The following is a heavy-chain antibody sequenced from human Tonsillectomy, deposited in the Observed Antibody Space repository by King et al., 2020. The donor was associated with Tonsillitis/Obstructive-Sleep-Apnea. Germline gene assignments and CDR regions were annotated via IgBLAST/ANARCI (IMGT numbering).Heavy chain of an antibody. V-gene: IGHV3-53*01. CDR1: GFTVSSNY. CDR3: ARVLGAVDNYYYYYYMDV. J-gene: IGHJ6*03. CDR2: IYSGGST. D-gene: IGHD3-10*01. Sequence: VQLVESGGGLIQPGGSLRLSCAASGFTVSSNYMSWVRQAPGKGLEWVSVIYSGGSTYYADSVKGRFTFSRDNSKNTLYLQMNSLRAEDTAVYYCARVLGAVDNYYYYYYMDVWGKGTTVPVSS.